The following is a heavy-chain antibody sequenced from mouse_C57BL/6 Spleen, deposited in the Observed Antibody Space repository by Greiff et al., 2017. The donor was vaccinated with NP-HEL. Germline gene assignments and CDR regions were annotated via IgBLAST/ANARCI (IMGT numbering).Heavy chain of an antibody. Sequence: DVQLQESGPVLARPGASVKMSCKTSGYTFTSYWMHWVKQRPGQGLEWIGAIYPGNSDTSYNQKFKGKAKLTAVTSASTAYMELSSLTNEDSAVYYCTRSPSYDYDGAWFAYWGQGTLVTVSA. CDR3: TRSPSYDYDGAWFAY. CDR1: GYTFTSYW. J-gene: IGHJ3*01. V-gene: IGHV1-5*01. D-gene: IGHD2-4*01. CDR2: IYPGNSDT.